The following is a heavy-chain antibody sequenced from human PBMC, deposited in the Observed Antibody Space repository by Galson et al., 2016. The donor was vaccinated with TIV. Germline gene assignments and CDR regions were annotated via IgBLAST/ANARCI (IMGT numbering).Heavy chain of an antibody. CDR3: ARHSASAFPSRFDV. Sequence: QSGAEVKKAGESLKIPCKGSGYNFANYWIGWVRQMPGKGLEWMGVTYPGNSETRYSPSFHGQVTISADKSIGTAFLQWGSLKASDTAVYYCARHSASAFPSRFDVWGQGTLVTVSS. CDR2: TYPGNSET. V-gene: IGHV5-51*01. J-gene: IGHJ4*02. CDR1: GYNFANYW. D-gene: IGHD6-25*01.